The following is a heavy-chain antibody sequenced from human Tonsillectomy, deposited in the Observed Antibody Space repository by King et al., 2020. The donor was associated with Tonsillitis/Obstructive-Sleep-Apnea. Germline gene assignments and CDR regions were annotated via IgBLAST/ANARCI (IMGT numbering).Heavy chain of an antibody. CDR1: GGSISSSSYY. Sequence: LQLQESGPGLVKPSETLSLTCTVSGGSISSSSYYWGWIRQPPGKGLEWIGSIYYSGSTYYNPSLKSRVTISVDTSKNQFSLKLSSVTAADTAVYYCAITHLSNDAFDIWGQGTMVTVSS. J-gene: IGHJ3*02. CDR2: IYYSGST. D-gene: IGHD2/OR15-2a*01. V-gene: IGHV4-39*01. CDR3: AITHLSNDAFDI.